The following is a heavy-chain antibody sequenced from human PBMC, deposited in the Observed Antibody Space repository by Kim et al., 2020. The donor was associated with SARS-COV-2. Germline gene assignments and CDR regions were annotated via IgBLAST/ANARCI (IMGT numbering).Heavy chain of an antibody. V-gene: IGHV3-15*01. CDR3: TTEYCSGGSCTGSYYYYGMDV. J-gene: IGHJ6*02. D-gene: IGHD2-15*01. CDR2: IKSKTDGGTT. CDR1: GFTFSNAW. Sequence: GGSLRLSCAASGFTFSNAWMSWVRQAPGKVLEWVGRIKSKTDGGTTDYAAPVKGRFTISRDDSKNTLYLQMNSLKTEDTAVYYCTTEYCSGGSCTGSYYYYGMDVWGQGTTVTVSS.